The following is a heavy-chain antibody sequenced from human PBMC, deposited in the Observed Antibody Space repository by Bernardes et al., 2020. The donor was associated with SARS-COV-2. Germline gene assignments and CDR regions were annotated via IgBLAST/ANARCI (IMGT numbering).Heavy chain of an antibody. V-gene: IGHV3-66*02. Sequence: GGSLCLSCAASGFTVSSNYMSWVRQAPGTGLEWVSVIYSGGSTYYADSVKGRFTISRDNSKNTLYLQMNSLRAEDTAVYYCARDYGDDYFDYWGQGTLVTVSS. CDR3: ARDYGDDYFDY. CDR1: GFTVSSNY. D-gene: IGHD4-17*01. J-gene: IGHJ4*02. CDR2: IYSGGST.